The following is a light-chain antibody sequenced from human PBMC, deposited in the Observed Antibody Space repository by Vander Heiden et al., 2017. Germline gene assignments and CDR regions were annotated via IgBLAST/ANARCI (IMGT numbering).Light chain of an antibody. Sequence: QLVLTQSLPASAPLGASVKPTCTLSSGHRRYAIAWHQQQPEKGPRYLMKLNSDGSHSKGDGIPDRFSGSSSGAERYLTISSLQSEDEADYYCQTWGTGTQGVVFGGGTKLTVL. CDR1: SGHRRYA. J-gene: IGLJ2*01. V-gene: IGLV4-69*02. CDR2: LNSDGSH. CDR3: QTWGTGTQGVV.